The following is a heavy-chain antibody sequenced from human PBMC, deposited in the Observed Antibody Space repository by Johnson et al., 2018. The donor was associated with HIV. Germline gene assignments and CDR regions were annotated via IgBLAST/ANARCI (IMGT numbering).Heavy chain of an antibody. CDR1: EFTFNSYW. D-gene: IGHD6-13*01. V-gene: IGHV3-7*01. Sequence: VQLVESGGGLVQPGGSLRLSCAGSEFTFNSYWMSWVRQAPGEGLEWVANINQDGTEKYYADSMRGRFTISRDNAKNSLYLQMNSLRAEDTALYYCARSKSPGIAPSFTLYLATEVDAFDIWGQGTMVTVS. J-gene: IGHJ3*02. CDR2: INQDGTEK. CDR3: ARSKSPGIAPSFTLYLATEVDAFDI.